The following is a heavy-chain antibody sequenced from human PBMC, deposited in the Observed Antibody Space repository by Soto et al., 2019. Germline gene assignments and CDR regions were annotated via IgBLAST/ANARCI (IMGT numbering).Heavy chain of an antibody. V-gene: IGHV4-4*02. J-gene: IGHJ4*01. CDR3: ARDRGIAYSNGFDF. Sequence: PSETLSLTCFVSGDSIRSTRWWTWVRQAPWKGLEWFGAIYHVGSTNYNPSLKSRVTLFLDKTNNQFSLTLTSVTAADTAVYYCARDRGIAYSNGFDFWGNGIQVTVSS. D-gene: IGHD3-22*01. CDR1: GDSIRSTRW. CDR2: IYHVGST.